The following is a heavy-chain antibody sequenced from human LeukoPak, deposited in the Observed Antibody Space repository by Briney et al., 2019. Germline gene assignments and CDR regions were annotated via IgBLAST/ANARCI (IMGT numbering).Heavy chain of an antibody. D-gene: IGHD3-10*01. CDR1: GGSFSGYY. Sequence: SETLSLTCAVYGGSFSGYYWSWIRQPPGKRLEWIGEINHSGSTNYNPSLKSRVTISVDTSKNQFSLKLSSVTAADTAVYYCAREVLRSRYYYYMDVWGKGTTVTVSS. V-gene: IGHV4-34*01. J-gene: IGHJ6*03. CDR2: INHSGST. CDR3: AREVLRSRYYYYMDV.